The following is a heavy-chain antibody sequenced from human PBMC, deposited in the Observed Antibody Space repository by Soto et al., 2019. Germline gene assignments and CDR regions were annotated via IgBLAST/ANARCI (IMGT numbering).Heavy chain of an antibody. D-gene: IGHD3-10*01. CDR1: GYIFTAYS. CDR3: ARDLDGSGSYYTDY. V-gene: IGHV1-46*01. J-gene: IGHJ4*02. CDR2: VNPSGGST. Sequence: GASVKVSCKASGYIFTAYSMHWVRQAPGQGLEWMGVVNPSGGSTNYAQKFQGRITMTRDTSTSTVYMDLSSLTSEDTAVYYCARDLDGSGSYYTDYWGPGTLVTVSS.